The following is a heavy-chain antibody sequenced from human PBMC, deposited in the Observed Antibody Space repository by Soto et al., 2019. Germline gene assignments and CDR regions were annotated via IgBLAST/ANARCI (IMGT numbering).Heavy chain of an antibody. CDR3: ARDRGSSSYGVGYYYYGMDV. D-gene: IGHD6-13*01. CDR2: INPSGGST. V-gene: IGHV1-46*01. J-gene: IGHJ6*02. CDR1: GYTFTSYY. Sequence: VASVKVSCKASGYTFTSYYMHWVRQAPGQGLEWMGIINPSGGSTGYAQKVQGRVTMTRDTSTSTVYMELSSLRSEDTAVYYCARDRGSSSYGVGYYYYGMDVWGQGTTVTVSS.